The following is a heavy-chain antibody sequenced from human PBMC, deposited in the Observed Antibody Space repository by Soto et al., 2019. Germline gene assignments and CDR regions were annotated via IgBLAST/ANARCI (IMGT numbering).Heavy chain of an antibody. CDR2: IFYTGST. Sequence: QVQLQESGPGLVKPSETLSLTCTVSGGSISSYSWSWIRQPPGKGLEWIGDIFYTGSTNYNPSLKSRVTISVDTSKNQFSLKLSSVPAADTAVYYCGALCSSTWCYVMDVWGQGTTVTGSS. D-gene: IGHD2-2*01. CDR3: GALCSSTWCYVMDV. V-gene: IGHV4-59*01. CDR1: GGSISSYS. J-gene: IGHJ6*02.